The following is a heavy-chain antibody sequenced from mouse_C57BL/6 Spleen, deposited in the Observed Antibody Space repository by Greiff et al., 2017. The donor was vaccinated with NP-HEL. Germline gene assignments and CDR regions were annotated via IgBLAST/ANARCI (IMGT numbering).Heavy chain of an antibody. Sequence: QVQLQQPGAELVKPGASVKMSCKASGYTFTSYWITWVKQRPGQGLEWIGDIYPGSGSTNYNEKFKSKATLTVYTSSSTAYMQLSSLTSEDSAFYYCARVGCPERGLDYWGQGTTLTVSS. D-gene: IGHD4-1*01. CDR2: IYPGSGST. J-gene: IGHJ2*01. CDR1: GYTFTSYW. V-gene: IGHV1-55*01. CDR3: ARVGCPERGLDY.